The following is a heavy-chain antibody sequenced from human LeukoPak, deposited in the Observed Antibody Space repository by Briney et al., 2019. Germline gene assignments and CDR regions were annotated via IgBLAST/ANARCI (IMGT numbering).Heavy chain of an antibody. Sequence: GGSLRLSCAASGFTFDDNGMTWVRQAPGKGLEWVSGINWKGDSTGYADSVKGRFTISRDNAKNSLYLQMNSLRAEDTALYYCARLAAVDYFYYYMDVWGKGTTVTVSS. J-gene: IGHJ6*03. CDR3: ARLAAVDYFYYYMDV. CDR2: INWKGDST. V-gene: IGHV3-20*04. D-gene: IGHD6-13*01. CDR1: GFTFDDNG.